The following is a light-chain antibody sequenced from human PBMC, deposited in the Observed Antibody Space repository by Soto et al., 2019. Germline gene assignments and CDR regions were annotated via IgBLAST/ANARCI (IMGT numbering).Light chain of an antibody. CDR1: QYIETA. J-gene: IGKJ4*01. V-gene: IGKV1-13*02. CDR2: DAS. Sequence: AIQLTQSPSSLSASVGDRVTITCRASQYIETALAWYQQKPGKPPVVLIYDASRLGSGVPSRFSGSGSGTDFTLTITSLQPEDFATYYCQQSETYPLTFGGGTNVEIK. CDR3: QQSETYPLT.